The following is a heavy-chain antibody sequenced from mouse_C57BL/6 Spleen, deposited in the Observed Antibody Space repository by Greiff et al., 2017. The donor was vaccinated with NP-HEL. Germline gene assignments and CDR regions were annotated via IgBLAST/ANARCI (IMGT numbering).Heavy chain of an antibody. V-gene: IGHV7-3*01. CDR2: IRNKANGYTT. J-gene: IGHJ4*01. CDR3: ASHTVVAPYAMDY. CDR1: GFTFTDYY. D-gene: IGHD1-1*01. Sequence: DVKLVESGGGLVQPGGSLSLSCAASGFTFTDYYMSWVRQPPGKALEWLGFIRNKANGYTTEYSASVKGRFTISRDNSQSILYLQMNALRAEDSATYYCASHTVVAPYAMDYWGQGTSVTVSS.